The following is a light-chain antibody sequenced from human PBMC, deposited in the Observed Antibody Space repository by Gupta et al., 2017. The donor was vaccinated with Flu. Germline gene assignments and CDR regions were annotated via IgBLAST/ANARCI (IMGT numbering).Light chain of an antibody. V-gene: IGKV1-12*01. J-gene: IGKJ1*01. CDR3: QQGYSFPRT. Sequence: DIQMIQSPSSASASVGDRVTITCRASQGIGNWLAWYQQKPGKAPKLLIYAAVNLESGVPSRFSSTGSATDFALTISSLQPDDFATYYCQQGYSFPRTFGQGTKVEIK. CDR2: AAV. CDR1: QGIGNW.